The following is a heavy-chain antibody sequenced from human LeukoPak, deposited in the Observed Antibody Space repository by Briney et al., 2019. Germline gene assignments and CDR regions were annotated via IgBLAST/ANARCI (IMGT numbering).Heavy chain of an antibody. Sequence: SETLSLTCTVSGGSISTYYWSWIRQPPGKGLEWIGYIYYSGSTNYNPSLKSRVTISVDTSKNQFSLKPSSVTAADTAVYYCAKWRAFYGDYSFDYWGQGTLVTVSS. J-gene: IGHJ4*02. D-gene: IGHD4-17*01. V-gene: IGHV4-59*01. CDR2: IYYSGST. CDR1: GGSISTYY. CDR3: AKWRAFYGDYSFDY.